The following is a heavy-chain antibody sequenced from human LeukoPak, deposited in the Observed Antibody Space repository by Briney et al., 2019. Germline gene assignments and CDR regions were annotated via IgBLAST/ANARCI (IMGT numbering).Heavy chain of an antibody. J-gene: IGHJ4*02. CDR1: GYTFTSYA. Sequence: ASVKVSCKASGYTFTSYAMHWVRQAPGQRLEWMGWINAGNGNTKYSQKFQGRVTITRDTSASTAYMELCSLRSEDKAVYYCARDSGYSSTTLYFDYWGQGTLVTVSS. CDR3: ARDSGYSSTTLYFDY. D-gene: IGHD6-13*01. CDR2: INAGNGNT. V-gene: IGHV1-3*01.